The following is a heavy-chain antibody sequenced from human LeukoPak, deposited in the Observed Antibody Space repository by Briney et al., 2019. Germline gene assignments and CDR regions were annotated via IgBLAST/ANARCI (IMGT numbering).Heavy chain of an antibody. CDR1: GFTFSNYG. Sequence: PGGSLRLSCAASGFTFSNYGLHWVRQAPGKGLEWVAVISYNAGYKHYTDSVKGRFTISRDDSKSTVYLQMNSLRAEDTAVYYCAKGGKWDVTPFDYWGQGTLVTVSS. CDR2: ISYNAGYK. D-gene: IGHD1-26*01. J-gene: IGHJ4*02. V-gene: IGHV3-33*06. CDR3: AKGGKWDVTPFDY.